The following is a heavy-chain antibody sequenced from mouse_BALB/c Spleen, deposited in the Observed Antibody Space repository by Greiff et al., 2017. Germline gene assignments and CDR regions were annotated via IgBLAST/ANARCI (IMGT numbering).Heavy chain of an antibody. Sequence: QVQLQQSGAELAKPGASVKMSCKASGYTFTSYWMHWVKQRPGQGLEWIGYINPSTGYTEYNQKFKDKATLTADKSSSTAYMQLSSLTSEDSAVYYCARSGAFYDYDVLAYWGQGTLVTVSA. V-gene: IGHV1-7*01. CDR2: INPSTGYT. D-gene: IGHD2-4*01. J-gene: IGHJ3*01. CDR3: ARSGAFYDYDVLAY. CDR1: GYTFTSYW.